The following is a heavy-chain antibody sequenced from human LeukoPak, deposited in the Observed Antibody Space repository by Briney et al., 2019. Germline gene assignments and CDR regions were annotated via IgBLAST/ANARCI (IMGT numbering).Heavy chain of an antibody. CDR3: ARDRHYYYGSGFDP. J-gene: IGHJ5*02. CDR2: IYYSGST. D-gene: IGHD3-10*01. CDR1: GGSISSYY. Sequence: SETLSLTCTVSGGSISSYYWSWIRQPPGKGLEWIGYIYYSGSTNYNPSLKSRVTISVDTSKNQFSLKLSSVTAADTAVYYCARDRHYYYGSGFDPWGQGTLVTVSS. V-gene: IGHV4-59*01.